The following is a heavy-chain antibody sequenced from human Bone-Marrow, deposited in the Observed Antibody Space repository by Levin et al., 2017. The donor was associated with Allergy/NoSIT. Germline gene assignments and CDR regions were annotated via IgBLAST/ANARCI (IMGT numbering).Heavy chain of an antibody. D-gene: IGHD2-15*01. CDR3: STEGGHCSGGSGYLLTFYYGMDV. CDR2: IKSRNDGGTT. Sequence: SCAASGFNFTNAWMSWVRQAPGKGLEWVGRIKSRNDGGTTDYAAPVKGRFIISKDVSKNTLYLQMNSLKTQDTAVYYCSTEGGHCSGGSGYLLTFYYGMDVWGQGTTVTASS. J-gene: IGHJ6*02. V-gene: IGHV3-15*01. CDR1: GFNFTNAW.